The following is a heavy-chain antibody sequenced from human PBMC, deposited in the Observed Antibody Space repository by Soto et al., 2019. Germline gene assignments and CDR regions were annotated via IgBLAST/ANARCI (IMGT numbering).Heavy chain of an antibody. J-gene: IGHJ4*02. CDR1: GFTYSVYS. CDR2: ISGVGGTI. CDR3: ARDYNGYADY. Sequence: QVLLVESGGGLVKPGGSLRLSCAASGFTYSVYSMSWIRQAPGKGLEWVSHISGVGGTIHYADSAKGRFTISRDNAKNSLYLQMDNLRAEDTAVYYCARDYNGYADYWGQGALVTVSS. V-gene: IGHV3-11*01. D-gene: IGHD5-12*01.